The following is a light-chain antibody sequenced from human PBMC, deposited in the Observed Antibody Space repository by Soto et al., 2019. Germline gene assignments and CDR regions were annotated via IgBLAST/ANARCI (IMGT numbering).Light chain of an antibody. CDR1: QIVSTTY. J-gene: IGKJ2*01. CDR3: QQYGTSPMYT. CDR2: GSS. Sequence: EIVLTQSPGTLSLSPGERATLSCRASQIVSTTYLAWYQQKPGQAPRLLIYGSSSRAPGIPDRFSGSGSGTDFPLTINRLEPEDFAVYYCQQYGTSPMYTFGQGTKLEI. V-gene: IGKV3-20*01.